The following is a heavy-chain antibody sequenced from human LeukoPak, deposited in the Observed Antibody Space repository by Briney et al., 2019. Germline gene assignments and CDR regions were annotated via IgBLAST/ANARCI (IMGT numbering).Heavy chain of an antibody. D-gene: IGHD2-2*01. CDR3: ARAVSRGSSTSCLGY. J-gene: IGHJ4*02. CDR1: GYTFTGYY. CDR2: INPNSGGT. Sequence: ASVKVSCKASGYTFTGYYMQWVRQAPGQGLEWMGWINPNSGGTNYAQKFQGRVTMTRDTSISTAYMELSRLRSDDTAVYYCARAVSRGSSTSCLGYWGQGTLVTVSS. V-gene: IGHV1-2*02.